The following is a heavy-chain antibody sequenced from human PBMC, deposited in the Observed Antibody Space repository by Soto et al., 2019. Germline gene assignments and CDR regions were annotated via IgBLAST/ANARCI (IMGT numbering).Heavy chain of an antibody. J-gene: IGHJ3*01. CDR1: GGSISSGGYS. CDR3: ARAGRLVWGVGAFDV. D-gene: IGHD3-10*01. CDR2: FYHTGNT. Sequence: QMQLQESGSGLVKPSQTLSLTCAVSGGSISSGGYSWNWIRQSPGRGLELIGYFYHTGNTYYNPSLKSRVTISLDRSKNQFSLNLSSATAADTAVYYCARAGRLVWGVGAFDVWGQGTMVTVSS. V-gene: IGHV4-30-2*06.